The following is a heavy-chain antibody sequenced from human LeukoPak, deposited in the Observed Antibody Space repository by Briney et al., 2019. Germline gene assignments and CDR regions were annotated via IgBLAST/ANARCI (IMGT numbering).Heavy chain of an antibody. CDR3: ARIALDYYDSSGYPYYFDY. CDR2: ISSSGSTI. Sequence: PGGTLRLSCAGSGFTFSSYGMNWVRQAPGKGLEWVSYISSSGSTIYYADSVKGRFTISRDNAQNSLYLQMNSLRAEDTAVYYCARIALDYYDSSGYPYYFDYWGQGTLVTVSS. D-gene: IGHD3-22*01. V-gene: IGHV3-48*04. CDR1: GFTFSSYG. J-gene: IGHJ4*02.